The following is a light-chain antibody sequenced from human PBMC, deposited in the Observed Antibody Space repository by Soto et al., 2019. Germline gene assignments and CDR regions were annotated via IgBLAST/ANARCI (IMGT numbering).Light chain of an antibody. CDR3: SSSTSSRTYV. V-gene: IGLV2-14*01. Sequence: QSASVSGSPGQSITISCTGTSSDVGGYNYVSWYQQRPGKAPKLMIYDVSNRPSGVSNRFSGSKSGNTASLTISGLQAEDEADYYCSSSTSSRTYVFGTGTKLTVL. CDR2: DVS. CDR1: SSDVGGYNY. J-gene: IGLJ1*01.